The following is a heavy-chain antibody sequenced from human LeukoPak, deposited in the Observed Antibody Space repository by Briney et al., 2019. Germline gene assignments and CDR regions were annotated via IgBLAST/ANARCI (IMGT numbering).Heavy chain of an antibody. J-gene: IGHJ4*02. CDR1: GFTFSKAC. D-gene: IGHD2-8*01. Sequence: GRCLRLSRAASGFTFSKACMRGVRHAPGKGLEWVGRIKSNTDGGTTDYAAPVKGRFTISRDDSKSTLYLQMRSLKTEDTAVYYCTTVNAIIADLGLDYWGKGTLVTVSS. V-gene: IGHV3-15*01. CDR3: TTVNAIIADLGLDY. CDR2: IKSNTDGGTT.